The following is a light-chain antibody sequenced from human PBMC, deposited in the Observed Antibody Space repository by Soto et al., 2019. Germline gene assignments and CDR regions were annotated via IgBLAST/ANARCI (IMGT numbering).Light chain of an antibody. V-gene: IGLV2-14*03. Sequence: QSALTQPASVSGSPGQSITVSCSGISSDFGVSDYVSWYQQHPGKAPRLIIFDVNNRPAGVSPRFSGSKSGDTASLTISGLQTEDEAHYFCTSYSGNALYVFGPGTKLTVL. CDR3: TSYSGNALYV. CDR1: SSDFGVSDY. J-gene: IGLJ1*01. CDR2: DVN.